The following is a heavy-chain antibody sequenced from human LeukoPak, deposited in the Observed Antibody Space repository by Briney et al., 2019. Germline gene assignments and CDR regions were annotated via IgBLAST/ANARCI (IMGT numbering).Heavy chain of an antibody. CDR1: GFTFSSYS. CDR2: ISSSSSTI. D-gene: IGHD2-2*01. Sequence: PGGSLRLSCAASGFTFSSYSMNWVRQAPGKGLEWVSYISSSSSTIYYADSVKGRFTISRDNAKNSLYLQMNSLRAEDTAVYYCAKSECSTSCHNDYWGQGTLVTVSS. V-gene: IGHV3-48*01. CDR3: AKSECSTSCHNDY. J-gene: IGHJ4*02.